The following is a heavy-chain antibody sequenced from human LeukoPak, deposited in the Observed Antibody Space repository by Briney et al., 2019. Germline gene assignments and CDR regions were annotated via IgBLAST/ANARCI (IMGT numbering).Heavy chain of an antibody. CDR2: MNPNSGNT. J-gene: IGHJ3*02. CDR3: ATSSEQWLVRGAFDI. Sequence: ASVKVSCKASGYTFTSYDINWVRQATGQGLEWMGWMNPNSGNTGYAQKFQGRVTITRNTSISTAYMELSSLRSEDTAVYYCATSSEQWLVRGAFDIWGQGTMATVSS. D-gene: IGHD6-19*01. CDR1: GYTFTSYD. V-gene: IGHV1-8*03.